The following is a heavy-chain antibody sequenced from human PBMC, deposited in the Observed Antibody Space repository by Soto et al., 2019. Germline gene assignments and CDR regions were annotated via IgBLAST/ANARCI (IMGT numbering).Heavy chain of an antibody. CDR1: GGTFSSYA. CDR3: ASCGGDCYSPIYYYYGMDV. D-gene: IGHD2-21*02. V-gene: IGHV1-69*13. J-gene: IGHJ6*02. CDR2: IIPIFGTA. Sequence: VASVKVSCKASGGTFSSYAISWVRQAPGQGLEWMGGIIPIFGTANYAQKFQGRVTITADESTSTAYMELSSLRSEDTAVYYCASCGGDCYSPIYYYYGMDVWGQGTTVTVSS.